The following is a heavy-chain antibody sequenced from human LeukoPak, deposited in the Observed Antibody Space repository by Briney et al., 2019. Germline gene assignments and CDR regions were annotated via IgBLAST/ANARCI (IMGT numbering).Heavy chain of an antibody. CDR2: IYYTRST. J-gene: IGHJ2*01. Sequence: SETLSLTCTVSRGSISSSSYYWGWIRQPPGKGLEWIGSIYYTRSTYYNPSLKSRVTISVDTSKNQFSLKLTSVTAADTAVYYCARGVTMIVVVIHDWYFDLWGRGTLVTVSS. V-gene: IGHV4-39*01. CDR1: RGSISSSSYY. D-gene: IGHD3-22*01. CDR3: ARGVTMIVVVIHDWYFDL.